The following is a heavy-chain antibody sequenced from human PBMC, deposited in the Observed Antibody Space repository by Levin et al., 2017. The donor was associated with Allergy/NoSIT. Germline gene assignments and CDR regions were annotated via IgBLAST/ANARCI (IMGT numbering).Heavy chain of an antibody. CDR3: ATTNYNFWSGYGHYDMDV. Sequence: GGSLRLSCAASGFTFTNAWMNWVRQAPGKGLEWVGRIKSKYEGEIRDHAASVKGRFTISRDDSKHTLYLEMTSLKIEDTGVYYCATTNYNFWSGYGHYDMDVWGQGTTVTVSS. J-gene: IGHJ6*02. D-gene: IGHD3-3*01. CDR1: GFTFTNAW. CDR2: IKSKYEGEIR. V-gene: IGHV3-15*01.